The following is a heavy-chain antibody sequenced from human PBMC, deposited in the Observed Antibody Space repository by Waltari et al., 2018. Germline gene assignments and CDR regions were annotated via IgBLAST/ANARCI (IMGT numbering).Heavy chain of an antibody. CDR3: ASSSSGGAFDI. V-gene: IGHV4-59*01. D-gene: IGHD3-10*01. CDR1: GGSISSYY. J-gene: IGHJ3*02. Sequence: QVQLQESGPGLVKPSETLSLTCTVSGGSISSYYWSWIRQPPGKGLEWIGYIYYSGSTNYNPSLKSRVTISVDTSKNQFSLKLSSVTAADTAVYYCASSSSGGAFDIWGQGTMVTVSS. CDR2: IYYSGST.